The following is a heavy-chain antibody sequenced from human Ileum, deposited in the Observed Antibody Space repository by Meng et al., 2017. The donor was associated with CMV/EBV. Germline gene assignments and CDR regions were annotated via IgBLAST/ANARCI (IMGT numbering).Heavy chain of an antibody. CDR1: INSSISH. CDR2: IYYRGST. J-gene: IGHJ5*02. V-gene: IGHV4-39*07. CDR3: ARTRFYYDTTARGNWFDP. D-gene: IGHD3-22*01. Sequence: INSSISHWAWIRQPPGKGLEYLGNIYYRGSTYSNPSLKSRLTFSIDSSKNQFSLRLSSVTAADTAVYYCARTRFYYDTTARGNWFDPWGQGTLVTVSS.